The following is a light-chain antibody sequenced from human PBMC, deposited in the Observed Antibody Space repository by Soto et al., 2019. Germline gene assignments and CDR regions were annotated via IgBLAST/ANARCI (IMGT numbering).Light chain of an antibody. CDR3: MQGTLWPKT. V-gene: IGKV2-30*01. J-gene: IGKJ3*01. Sequence: DVVMTQSPLSLPVTLGQPASISCRSSQSLAYSDGNTYLNWFQQRPGQSPRRLIYKVSNRDSGVPDRFSGSGSGTDFTLKISRVEAEDVWVYYCMQGTLWPKTFGPGTKVDIK. CDR2: KVS. CDR1: QSLAYSDGNTY.